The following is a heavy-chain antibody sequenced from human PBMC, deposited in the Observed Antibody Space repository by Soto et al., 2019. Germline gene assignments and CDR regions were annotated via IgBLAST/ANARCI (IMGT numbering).Heavy chain of an antibody. CDR2: INHRGST. Sequence: QVQLQQWGAGLLKPSETLSLTCAVYGGSFSGYYWSWIRQPPGKGLEWIGEINHRGSTNYNPSLKSRVTIXXDXSXXQFSLKLSSVTAADTAVYYCARALGYTYGHLPIDYWGQGTLVPVSS. CDR3: ARALGYTYGHLPIDY. CDR1: GGSFSGYY. D-gene: IGHD5-18*01. J-gene: IGHJ4*02. V-gene: IGHV4-34*01.